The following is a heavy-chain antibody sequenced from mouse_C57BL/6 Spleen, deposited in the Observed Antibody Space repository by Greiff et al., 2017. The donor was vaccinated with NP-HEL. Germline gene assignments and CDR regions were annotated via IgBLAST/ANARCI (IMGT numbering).Heavy chain of an antibody. CDR1: GYTFTDYN. J-gene: IGHJ2*01. V-gene: IGHV1-18*01. CDR3: ARRLYYYGSSPPVFDY. CDR2: INPNNGGT. Sequence: EVQLQQSGPELVKPGASVKIPCKASGYTFTDYNMDWVKQSHGKSLEWIGDINPNNGGTIYNQKFKGKATLTVDKSSSTAYMELRSLTSEDTAVYYCARRLYYYGSSPPVFDYWGQGTTLTVSS. D-gene: IGHD1-1*01.